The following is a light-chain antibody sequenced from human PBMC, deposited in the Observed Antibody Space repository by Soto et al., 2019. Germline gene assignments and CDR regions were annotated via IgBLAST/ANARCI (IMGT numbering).Light chain of an antibody. V-gene: IGKV1-39*01. CDR3: QQSYSTPPIT. CDR2: AAS. CDR1: QSISSY. J-gene: IGKJ5*01. Sequence: LAASVGDRVTITCRASQSISSYLNWYQQKPGKAPKLLIYAASSLQSGVPSRFSGSGSGTDFTLTISSLQPEDFATYYCQQSYSTPPITFGQGTRLEIK.